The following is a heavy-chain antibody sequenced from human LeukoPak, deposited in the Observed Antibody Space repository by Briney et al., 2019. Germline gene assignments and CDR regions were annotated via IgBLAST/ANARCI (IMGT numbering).Heavy chain of an antibody. J-gene: IGHJ5*02. D-gene: IGHD3-10*01. CDR3: ARDRVKDWFDP. CDR2: IYTSGST. V-gene: IGHV4-4*07. CDR1: GGSISSYY. Sequence: SETLSLTCTISGGSISSYYWSWIRQPAGKGLEWIGRIYTSGSTNYNPSLKSRVTMSVDTSKNQFPQKLSSVTAADTAVYYCARDRVKDWFDPWGQGTLVTVSS.